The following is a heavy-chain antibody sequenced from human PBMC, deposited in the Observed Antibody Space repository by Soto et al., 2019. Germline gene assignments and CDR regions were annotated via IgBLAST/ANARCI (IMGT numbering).Heavy chain of an antibody. J-gene: IGHJ4*01. Sequence: SETLSLTCSVSGYSISSGYYWGWVRQAPGKGLEWLGSVYHNGIMFHNPSFQSRVTISVDTSKNQFSLNLRSVTAADTAVYYCAALWFGELAFNYWGHGILVTVSS. V-gene: IGHV4-38-2*02. CDR1: GYSISSGYY. CDR3: AALWFGELAFNY. D-gene: IGHD3-10*01. CDR2: VYHNGIM.